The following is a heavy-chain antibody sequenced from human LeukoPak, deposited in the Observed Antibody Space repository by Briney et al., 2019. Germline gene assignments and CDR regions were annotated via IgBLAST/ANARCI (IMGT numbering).Heavy chain of an antibody. D-gene: IGHD2-21*02. CDR3: ARDLAYCGGDCYSDPGAFDI. J-gene: IGHJ3*02. Sequence: PGGSLRLSCAASGFTFSSYWMSWVRQAPGKGLEWVANIKQDGSEKYYVDSVKGRFTISRDNAKNSLYLQMNSLRAEDTAVYYCARDLAYCGGDCYSDPGAFDIWGQGTMVTVSS. CDR1: GFTFSSYW. V-gene: IGHV3-7*01. CDR2: IKQDGSEK.